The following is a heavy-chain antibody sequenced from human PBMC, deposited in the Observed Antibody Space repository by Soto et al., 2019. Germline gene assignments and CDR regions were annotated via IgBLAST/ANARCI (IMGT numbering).Heavy chain of an antibody. J-gene: IGHJ4*02. CDR2: ISCSGGST. Sequence: PGGSLRLSCAASGFTFDDYGMSWVRQAPGKGLEWVSGISCSGGSTGYTDSVKGRFTISRDNAENSLYLQMNSLKAEDTAVYYCAGTHDSLDXWGQGTLVTVSS. CDR1: GFTFDDYG. V-gene: IGHV3-20*04. D-gene: IGHD3-22*01. CDR3: AGTHDSLDX.